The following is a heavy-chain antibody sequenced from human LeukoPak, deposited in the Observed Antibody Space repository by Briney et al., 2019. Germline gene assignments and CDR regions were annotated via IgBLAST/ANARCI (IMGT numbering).Heavy chain of an antibody. Sequence: GGTLRLSCAASGFTFSDYYMSWIRQAPGKGLEWVSYISSNGSTIYYADSVKGRFTISRDNAKNSLYLQMNSLRAEDTAVYYCARETYYYDSSGYPLYGMDVWGQGTTVTVSS. V-gene: IGHV3-11*01. CDR1: GFTFSDYY. J-gene: IGHJ6*02. D-gene: IGHD3-22*01. CDR3: ARETYYYDSSGYPLYGMDV. CDR2: ISSNGSTI.